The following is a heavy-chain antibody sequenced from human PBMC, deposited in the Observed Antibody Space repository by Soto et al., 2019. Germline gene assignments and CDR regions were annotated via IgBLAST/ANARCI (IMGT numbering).Heavy chain of an antibody. D-gene: IGHD3-3*01. V-gene: IGHV3-23*01. J-gene: IGHJ6*02. CDR1: GFTFSSYA. Sequence: GGSLRLSCAASGFTFSSYAMSWVHQAPGKGLEWVSAISGSGGSTYYADSVKGRFTISRDNSKNTLYLQMNSLRAEDTAVYYCAKLMYYDFWSGNYYYYGMDVWGQGTTVTVSS. CDR3: AKLMYYDFWSGNYYYYGMDV. CDR2: ISGSGGST.